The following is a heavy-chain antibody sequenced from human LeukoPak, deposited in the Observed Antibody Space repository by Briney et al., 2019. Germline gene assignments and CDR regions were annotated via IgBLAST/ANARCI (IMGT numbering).Heavy chain of an antibody. V-gene: IGHV3-48*03. D-gene: IGHD2-2*01. CDR3: ARETDSTLFDY. Sequence: GGSLRLSCAASGFTFDDYGMSWVRQAPGKGLEWVSYISSTGSTFFYADSVKGRFTISRDNAKNSLFLQMNSLRAEDTAVYYCARETDSTLFDYWGQGILVTVSS. CDR2: ISSTGSTF. CDR1: GFTFDDYG. J-gene: IGHJ4*02.